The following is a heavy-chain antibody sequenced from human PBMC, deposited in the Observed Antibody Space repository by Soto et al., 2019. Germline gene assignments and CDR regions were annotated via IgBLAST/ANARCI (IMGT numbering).Heavy chain of an antibody. Sequence: QVQLQESGPGLVKPSETLSLTCTVSGGSISGYYWSWIRQPPGKGLEWIGYIYYSGTTNYDPSLKTRVSMSLDTSKNQFSLKLSSVTAADTAVYYCARLPGGTYLSFYYYIGVWGKGTTVTVSS. J-gene: IGHJ6*03. CDR1: GGSISGYY. V-gene: IGHV4-59*01. D-gene: IGHD1-1*01. CDR2: IYYSGTT. CDR3: ARLPGGTYLSFYYYIGV.